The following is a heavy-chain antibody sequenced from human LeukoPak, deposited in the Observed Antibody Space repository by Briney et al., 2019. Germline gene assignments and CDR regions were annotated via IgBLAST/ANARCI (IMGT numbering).Heavy chain of an antibody. CDR1: GLTVSTYY. Sequence: GGSLTLSCAVSGLTVSTYYKTCVRQAPGEGLECVSVIYSGGSTYYADSVKGRFTASRDNSKNTLYLQMNSLRAEDTAMYYCASGLGYCTSTTCLLPFDYWGQGTLVTVSS. CDR3: ASGLGYCTSTTCLLPFDY. D-gene: IGHD2-2*01. V-gene: IGHV3-53*01. J-gene: IGHJ4*02. CDR2: IYSGGST.